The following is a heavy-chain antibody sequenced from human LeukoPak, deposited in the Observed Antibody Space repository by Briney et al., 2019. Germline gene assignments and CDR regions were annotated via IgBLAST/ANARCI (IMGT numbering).Heavy chain of an antibody. CDR1: HYSISSGYY. V-gene: IGHV4-38-2*01. Sequence: KPSETLSLTCAVSHYSISSGYYWGWIRQPPGKGLEWIGSIYHSGSTYYNPSLKSRVTISIDTSKNQFSLKLSSVTAADTAVYYCAGLPGGYFDYWGQGTLVTVPS. J-gene: IGHJ4*02. CDR2: IYHSGST. CDR3: AGLPGGYFDY. D-gene: IGHD2-8*02.